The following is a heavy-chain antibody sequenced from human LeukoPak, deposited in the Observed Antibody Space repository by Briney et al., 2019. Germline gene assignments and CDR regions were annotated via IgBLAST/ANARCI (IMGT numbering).Heavy chain of an antibody. CDR2: IYTSGGT. Sequence: SETLSLTCTVSGGSISSSSYYWSWIRQPAGKGLEWIGRIYTSGGTNYNPSLKSRVTMSVDTSKNQFSLKLNSVTAADTAVYYCARDYDVLTAYPPTQLFDPWGQGTLVTVSS. J-gene: IGHJ5*02. CDR1: GGSISSSSYY. D-gene: IGHD3-9*01. V-gene: IGHV4-61*02. CDR3: ARDYDVLTAYPPTQLFDP.